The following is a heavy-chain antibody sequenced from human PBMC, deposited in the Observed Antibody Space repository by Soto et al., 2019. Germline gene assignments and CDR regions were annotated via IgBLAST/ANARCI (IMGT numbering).Heavy chain of an antibody. CDR3: ARDNGFSWYYHGMDV. D-gene: IGHD4-17*01. Sequence: ASVKVSCKASGGTSSSYSISWLRQAPGQGLEWMGGIIPILGIANYAQKFQGRVTITADKSTSTAYMELSSLRSEDTAVYYCARDNGFSWYYHGMDVWGQGTTVTVSS. J-gene: IGHJ6*02. CDR2: IIPILGIA. V-gene: IGHV1-69*10. CDR1: GGTSSSYS.